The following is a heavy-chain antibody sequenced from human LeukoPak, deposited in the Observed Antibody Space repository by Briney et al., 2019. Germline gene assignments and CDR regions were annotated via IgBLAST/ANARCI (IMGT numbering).Heavy chain of an antibody. Sequence: GGSLRLSCAASGFTFSSYWMTWVRQAPGRGLEWVANIKGDGSEKYYADSVRGQFTISRDNAKNSLYLQMNSLRAEDTAVYYCARELPPYTYFYVSSGYYGCYWGQGTLVTVSS. D-gene: IGHD3-22*01. CDR1: GFTFSSYW. CDR2: IKGDGSEK. J-gene: IGHJ4*02. V-gene: IGHV3-7*01. CDR3: ARELPPYTYFYVSSGYYGCY.